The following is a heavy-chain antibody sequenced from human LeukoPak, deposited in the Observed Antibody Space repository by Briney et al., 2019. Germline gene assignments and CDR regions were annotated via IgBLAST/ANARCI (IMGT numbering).Heavy chain of an antibody. V-gene: IGHV3-66*01. CDR3: GRDGGRQYYYGSGSPYYFDY. CDR1: GFTVSSNY. D-gene: IGHD3-10*01. Sequence: GGSLRLPCAASGFTVSSNYMSWVRQAPGEGLEWGSDIYSGGSTYYADSVKGRFTISRDNSKNTLYLQMSSLRAEDTAVYYCGRDGGRQYYYGSGSPYYFDYWGQGTLVTVSS. J-gene: IGHJ4*02. CDR2: IYSGGST.